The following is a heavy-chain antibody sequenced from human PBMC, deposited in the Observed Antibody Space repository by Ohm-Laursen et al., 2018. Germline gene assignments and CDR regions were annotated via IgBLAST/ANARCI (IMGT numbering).Heavy chain of an antibody. D-gene: IGHD3-22*01. CDR1: GFTFSSYW. V-gene: IGHV3-74*01. CDR2: IKGDGGRI. J-gene: IGHJ3*01. CDR3: LSGSGYSST. Sequence: GSLRLSCAASGFTFSSYWMHWVRQGPGKGLVWVSGIKGDGGRINYADSVKGRFTISRGNAKNTLYLQMNSLRVEDTAVYYCLSGSGYSSTWGQGTMVTVSS.